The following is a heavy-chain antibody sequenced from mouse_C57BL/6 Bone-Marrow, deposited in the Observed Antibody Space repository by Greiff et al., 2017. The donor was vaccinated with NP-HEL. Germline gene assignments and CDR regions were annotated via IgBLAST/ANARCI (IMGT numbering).Heavy chain of an antibody. Sequence: EVKLMESGGGLVKPGGSLKLSCAASGFTFSDYGMHWVRQAPEKGLEWVAYISSGSSTIHYADTVKGRFTISRDNAKNTLFLQMTSLRSEDTAMYYCARGDGYYAMDYWGQGTSVTVSS. V-gene: IGHV5-17*01. D-gene: IGHD2-3*01. CDR3: ARGDGYYAMDY. CDR1: GFTFSDYG. J-gene: IGHJ4*01. CDR2: ISSGSSTI.